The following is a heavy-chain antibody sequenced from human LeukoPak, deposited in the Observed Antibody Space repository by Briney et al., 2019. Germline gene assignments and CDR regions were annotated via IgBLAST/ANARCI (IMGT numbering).Heavy chain of an antibody. V-gene: IGHV3-53*01. CDR1: GFTFSSYS. J-gene: IGHJ4*02. CDR2: IYSGGST. Sequence: GGSLRLSCAASGFTFSSYSMNWVRQAPGKGLEWVSVIYSGGSTYYADSVKGRFTISRDNSKNTLYLQMNSLRAEDTAVYYCARGGTYNGFDYWGQGTLVTVSS. CDR3: ARGGTYNGFDY. D-gene: IGHD1-14*01.